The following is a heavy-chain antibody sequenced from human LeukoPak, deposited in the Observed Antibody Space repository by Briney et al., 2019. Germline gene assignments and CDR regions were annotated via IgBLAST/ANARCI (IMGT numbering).Heavy chain of an antibody. Sequence: SGALSLTCTGYGGSFTEYFWTWIRQSPGKGLEWIGEINDYTGDTNYNPSLNSRVTISLEKDKNQFSLELRSVTAADTAVYNYARGRIAKIVVVHSFSYGMDVWGERTTVTDSP. D-gene: IGHD3-22*01. CDR3: ARGRIAKIVVVHSFSYGMDV. V-gene: IGHV4-34*01. CDR1: GGSFTEYF. CDR2: INDYTGDT. J-gene: IGHJ6*04.